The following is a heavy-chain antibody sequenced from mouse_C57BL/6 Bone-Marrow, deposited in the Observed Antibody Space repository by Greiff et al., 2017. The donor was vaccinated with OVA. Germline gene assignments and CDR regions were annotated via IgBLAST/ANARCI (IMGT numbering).Heavy chain of an antibody. CDR1: GFSFTSYG. Sequence: VKLMESGPGLVAPSQSLSITCTVSGFSFTSYGVSWVRQPPGKGLEWLGVIWGDGSTNYHSALISRLSISKENSKSQVFLKLNSLQTDDTATYYCAKPEDDGYYGYFDVWGTGTTVTVSS. D-gene: IGHD2-3*01. J-gene: IGHJ1*03. CDR3: AKPEDDGYYGYFDV. CDR2: IWGDGST. V-gene: IGHV2-3*01.